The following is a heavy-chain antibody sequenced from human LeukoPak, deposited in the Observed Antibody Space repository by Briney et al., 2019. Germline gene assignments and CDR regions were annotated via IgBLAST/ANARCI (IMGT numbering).Heavy chain of an antibody. D-gene: IGHD6-19*01. V-gene: IGHV3-21*01. CDR2: ISSSSSYI. CDR1: GFTFSSYS. CDR3: ARDPLAVAGFDY. J-gene: IGHJ4*02. Sequence: GGSLRLSCAASGFTFSSYSMNWVRQAPGKGLEWVSSISSSSSYIYYADSVKGRFTISRDNAKNSLYLQMNSLRAEDTAVYYCARDPLAVAGFDYWSQGTLVTVSS.